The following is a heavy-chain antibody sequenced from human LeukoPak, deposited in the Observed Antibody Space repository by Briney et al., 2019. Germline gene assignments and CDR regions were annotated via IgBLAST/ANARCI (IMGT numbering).Heavy chain of an antibody. V-gene: IGHV3-30-3*01. D-gene: IGHD4-17*01. CDR2: ISYDGSNK. CDR1: GFTFSSYA. J-gene: IGHJ4*02. CDR3: ARETGSAVGSTDLDY. Sequence: PGGSLRLSCAASGFTFSSYAIHWVRQAPGKGLEWVAVISYDGSNKYYADSVKGRFTISRDNSKNTLYLQMNSLRAEDTAVYYCARETGSAVGSTDLDYWGQGTLVTVSS.